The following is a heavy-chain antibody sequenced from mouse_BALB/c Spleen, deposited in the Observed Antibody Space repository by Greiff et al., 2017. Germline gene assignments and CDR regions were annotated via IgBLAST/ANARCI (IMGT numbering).Heavy chain of an antibody. CDR1: GFSLTSYG. CDR2: IWAGGST. Sequence: VQGVESGPGLVAPSQSLSITCTVSGFSLTSYGVHWVRQPPGKGLEWLGVIWAGGSTNYNSALMSRLSISKDNSKSQVFLKMNSLQTDDTAMYYCARVLGLEDSAWFAYWGQGTLVTVSA. CDR3: ARVLGLEDSAWFAY. J-gene: IGHJ3*01. D-gene: IGHD3-1*01. V-gene: IGHV2-9*02.